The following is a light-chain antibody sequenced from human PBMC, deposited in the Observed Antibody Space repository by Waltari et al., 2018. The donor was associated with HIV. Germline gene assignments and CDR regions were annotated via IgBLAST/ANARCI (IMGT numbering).Light chain of an antibody. CDR1: ISNIGSNY. CDR3: AAWDASLSAWV. V-gene: IGLV1-47*01. J-gene: IGLJ3*02. CDR2: MNN. Sequence: QSVLTQPPSASGTPGQRVTISCSGSISNIGSNYVYWYQQLPGTAPKLLIYMNNQRPSGVPDRFSGSKSGTSASLAISGLRSEDEADYYCAAWDASLSAWVFGGGTKLTVL.